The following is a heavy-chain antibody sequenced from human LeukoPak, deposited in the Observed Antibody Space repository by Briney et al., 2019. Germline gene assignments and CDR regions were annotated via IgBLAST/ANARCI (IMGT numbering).Heavy chain of an antibody. V-gene: IGHV3-48*03. Sequence: PGGSLRLSCAASGFTFSSYEMNWVRQAPGKGLEWVSYISGGGSTMYYADSVKGRFTISRDNAKNSLYLQMNSLRAEDTAVYYCARDGELLDAFDIWGQGTMVTVSS. CDR2: ISGGGSTM. D-gene: IGHD2-21*02. J-gene: IGHJ3*02. CDR1: GFTFSSYE. CDR3: ARDGELLDAFDI.